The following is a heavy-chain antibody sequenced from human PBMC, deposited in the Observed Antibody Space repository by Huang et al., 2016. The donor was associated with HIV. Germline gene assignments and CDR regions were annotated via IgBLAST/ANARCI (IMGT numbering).Heavy chain of an antibody. CDR1: GGSFSRDY. D-gene: IGHD3-16*01. CDR2: INHSGSN. Sequence: QVQLQQWGAGLLKPSETLSLTCAVYGGSFSRDYWNWIRQTPGKGLEWIGQINHSGSNNYNPSLKSRVTMAVDTSKNQFSLTLRSVTAADTAVYYCAREVMITFGGPFDSWGQGSLVTVSS. V-gene: IGHV4-34*01. J-gene: IGHJ5*01. CDR3: AREVMITFGGPFDS.